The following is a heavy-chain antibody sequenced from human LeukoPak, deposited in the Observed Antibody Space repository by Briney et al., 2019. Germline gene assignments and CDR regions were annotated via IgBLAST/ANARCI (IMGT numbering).Heavy chain of an antibody. Sequence: GGSLRLSCAASGFTFSSYAMHWVRQAPGKGLEWVAVISYDGSNKYYADSVKGRFTISRDNSKNTLYLQMNSLRAEDTAVYYCARAYSTSDAFDIWGQGTMVTVSS. D-gene: IGHD6-6*01. V-gene: IGHV3-30-3*01. J-gene: IGHJ3*02. CDR3: ARAYSTSDAFDI. CDR1: GFTFSSYA. CDR2: ISYDGSNK.